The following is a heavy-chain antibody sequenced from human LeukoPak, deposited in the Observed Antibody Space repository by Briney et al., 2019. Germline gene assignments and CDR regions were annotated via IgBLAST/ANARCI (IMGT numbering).Heavy chain of an antibody. D-gene: IGHD6-13*01. V-gene: IGHV1-2*02. CDR3: ARGSRFSAAGKAASDI. CDR1: GYTFTDYY. Sequence: ASVKVSCKASGYTFTDYYMHWVRQAPGQGLEWMGWINPNSGGTNYAQKFQGGVTMTGDTSISTAYMELSRLKSADTAVYYCARGSRFSAAGKAASDIWGQGTMVTVSS. CDR2: INPNSGGT. J-gene: IGHJ3*02.